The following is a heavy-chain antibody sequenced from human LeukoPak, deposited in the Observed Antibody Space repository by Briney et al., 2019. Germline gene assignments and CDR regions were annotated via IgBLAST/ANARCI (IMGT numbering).Heavy chain of an antibody. CDR1: GFTFSDYG. D-gene: IGHD3-22*01. Sequence: GKSLRLSCAASGFTFSDYGVHWVRQAPGKGLEWVAFTSYDGISKYYANFVKGRFTISRDNSKNTLYLQMNSLRAEDTAVYYCAKGAYYYDSSGQFFFDHWGQGALVTVSS. CDR2: TSYDGISK. CDR3: AKGAYYYDSSGQFFFDH. V-gene: IGHV3-30*18. J-gene: IGHJ4*02.